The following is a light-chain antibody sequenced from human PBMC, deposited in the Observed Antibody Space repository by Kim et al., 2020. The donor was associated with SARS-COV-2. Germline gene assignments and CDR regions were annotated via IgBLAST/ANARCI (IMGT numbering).Light chain of an antibody. J-gene: IGLJ1*01. CDR2: QDS. Sequence: VSPGQTASITCSGDKLGDKYACWYQQKPGQSPVLVIYQDSKRPSGIPERFSGSNSGNTATLTISGTQAMDEAYYYCQAWDSSTEVFGTGTKVTVL. V-gene: IGLV3-1*01. CDR1: KLGDKY. CDR3: QAWDSSTEV.